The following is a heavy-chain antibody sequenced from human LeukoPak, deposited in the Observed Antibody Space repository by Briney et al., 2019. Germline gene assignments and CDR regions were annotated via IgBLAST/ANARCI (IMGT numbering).Heavy chain of an antibody. D-gene: IGHD2-8*01. J-gene: IGHJ4*02. CDR2: ISRTGGAV. Sequence: PGGSLRLSCAASGFTFNQHSMSWIRQAPGKGLEWLSYISRTGGAVHYADSVEGRFTISRDNARNSLSLQMNGLRADDTAVYFCARGSSLIGGFDYWGRGTLVPVSS. V-gene: IGHV3-11*01. CDR3: ARGSSLIGGFDY. CDR1: GFTFNQHS.